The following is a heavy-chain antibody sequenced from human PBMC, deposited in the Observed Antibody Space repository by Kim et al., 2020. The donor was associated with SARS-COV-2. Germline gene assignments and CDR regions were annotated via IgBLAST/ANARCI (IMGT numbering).Heavy chain of an antibody. Sequence: GGSLRLSCAASGFTFSDYYMSWIRQAPGKGLEWVSYISTSGSPIYYADSVKGRFTISRDNAKNSLYLQMNSLRAEDTAFYYCARLSRMTSDYWGQGTLVTVSS. D-gene: IGHD2-2*01. CDR1: GFTFSDYY. CDR3: ARLSRMTSDY. J-gene: IGHJ4*02. CDR2: ISTSGSPI. V-gene: IGHV3-11*01.